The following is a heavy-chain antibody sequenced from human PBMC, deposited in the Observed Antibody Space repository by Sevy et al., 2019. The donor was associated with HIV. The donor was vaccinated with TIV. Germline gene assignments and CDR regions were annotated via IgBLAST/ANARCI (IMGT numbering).Heavy chain of an antibody. V-gene: IGHV4-61*02. CDR2: IYTSGST. Sequence: SETLSLTCTVSGGSISSGSYYWSWIRQPAGKGLEWIGRIYTSGSTNYNPSPKSRVTISVDTSKNQFSLKLSSVTAADTAVYYCARDLRFYYYYYYMDVWGKGTTVTVSS. D-gene: IGHD3-10*01. CDR1: GGSISSGSYY. J-gene: IGHJ6*03. CDR3: ARDLRFYYYYYYMDV.